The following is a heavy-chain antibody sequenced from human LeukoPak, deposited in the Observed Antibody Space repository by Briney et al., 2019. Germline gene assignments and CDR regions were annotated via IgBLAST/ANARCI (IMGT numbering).Heavy chain of an antibody. CDR3: ARASRGNWFDP. CDR1: GFTFSSHG. V-gene: IGHV3-33*01. Sequence: PGGSLRLSCAASGFTFSSHGMHWVRQAPGKGLEWVAVIWYDGSNKYYVDPVKGRFIISRDNSKYTLFLQMNSLRAEDTAVYYCARASRGNWFDPWGQGTLVTVSS. D-gene: IGHD3-10*01. CDR2: IWYDGSNK. J-gene: IGHJ5*02.